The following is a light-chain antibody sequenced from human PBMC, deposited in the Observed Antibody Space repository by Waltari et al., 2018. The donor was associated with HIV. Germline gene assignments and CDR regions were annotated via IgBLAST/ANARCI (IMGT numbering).Light chain of an antibody. V-gene: IGLV1-40*01. CDR1: SSNTGAGYD. Sequence: QPVLTQPPSVSGAPGQRVAIPCTGSSSNTGAGYDVHRYQQLPGTAPKLLIYGNNNRPSGVPDRFSGSNSGTSVSLAITGLQAEDEADYFCQSYDSRLRAVVFGGGTKLTVL. J-gene: IGLJ2*01. CDR3: QSYDSRLRAVV. CDR2: GNN.